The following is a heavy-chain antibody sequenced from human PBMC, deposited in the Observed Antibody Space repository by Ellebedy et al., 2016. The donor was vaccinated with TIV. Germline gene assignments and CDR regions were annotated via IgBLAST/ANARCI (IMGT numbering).Heavy chain of an antibody. CDR3: ARDPYYYDSSGYYSLYFDY. D-gene: IGHD3-22*01. CDR2: ISAYNGNT. Sequence: AASVKVSCKASGGTFSSYAISWVRQAPGQGLEWMGWISAYNGNTNYAQKLQGRVTMTTDTSTSTAYMELRSLRSDDTAVYYCARDPYYYDSSGYYSLYFDYWGQGTLVTVSS. J-gene: IGHJ4*02. CDR1: GGTFSSYA. V-gene: IGHV1-18*01.